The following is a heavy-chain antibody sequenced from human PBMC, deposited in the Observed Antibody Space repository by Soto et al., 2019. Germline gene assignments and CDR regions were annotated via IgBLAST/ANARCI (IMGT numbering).Heavy chain of an antibody. Sequence: VQLLESGGGLVQPGGSLRLSCTVSGFTFSNYAMSWVRQTPGKGLEWVSTINTSGGKFYADSVKGRFTVSRDNPKNTLYLQMNSLRVEDTAVYYCTKRVPYYFDFWGQGTLVTVSS. V-gene: IGHV3-23*01. J-gene: IGHJ4*02. CDR3: TKRVPYYFDF. CDR2: INTSGGK. CDR1: GFTFSNYA.